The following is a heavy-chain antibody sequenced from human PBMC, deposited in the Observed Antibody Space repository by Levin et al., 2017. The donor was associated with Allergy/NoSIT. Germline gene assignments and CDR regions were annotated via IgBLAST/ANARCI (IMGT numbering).Heavy chain of an antibody. CDR3: AREGAYGGRYVVFDR. V-gene: IGHV4-59*01. D-gene: IGHD1-26*01. J-gene: IGHJ4*02. CDR2: VYYGGNT. CDR1: GGSISTYQ. Sequence: SETLSLTCTVSGGSISTYQWSWIRQPPGKGLEWIGYVYYGGNTNYNPSLKSRVIISLDTSKNQFSLKLNSVTAADTAVYYCAREGAYGGRYVVFDRWGQGTLVTVSS.